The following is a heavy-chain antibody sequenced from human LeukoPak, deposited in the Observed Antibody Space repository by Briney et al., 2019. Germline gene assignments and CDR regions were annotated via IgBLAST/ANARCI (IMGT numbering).Heavy chain of an antibody. J-gene: IGHJ5*02. V-gene: IGHV4-30-2*01. CDR2: ISHSGGT. Sequence: ASQTLSLTCTVSGGSISSADYYWTWIRQPPGKGLEWIGYISHSGGTYYNSSLLSRVTISADRSKNQFSPKLSSVTAADTAVYYCARTPEGKYYDFWYGWFDPWGQGTLVTVSS. D-gene: IGHD3-3*01. CDR3: ARTPEGKYYDFWYGWFDP. CDR1: GGSISSADYY.